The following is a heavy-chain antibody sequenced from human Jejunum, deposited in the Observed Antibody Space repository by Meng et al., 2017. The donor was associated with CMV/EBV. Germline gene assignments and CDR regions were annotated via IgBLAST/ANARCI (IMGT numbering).Heavy chain of an antibody. D-gene: IGHD2-2*01. V-gene: IGHV4-30-4*08. Sequence: SISSGDYYWSWIRQPPGKGLEWIGFTYYGGRTYSNPSLKSRVTISIDTSKNQFSLRLSSVTAADTAVYYCARTEDCHTTRCYTGFDPWGQGTLVTVSS. CDR3: ARTEDCHTTRCYTGFDP. CDR2: TYYGGRT. J-gene: IGHJ5*02. CDR1: SISSGDYY.